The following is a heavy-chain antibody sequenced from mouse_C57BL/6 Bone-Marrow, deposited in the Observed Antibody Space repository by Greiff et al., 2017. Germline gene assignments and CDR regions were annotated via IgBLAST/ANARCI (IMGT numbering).Heavy chain of an antibody. CDR2: IHPNSGST. J-gene: IGHJ4*01. Sequence: QVQLQQPGAELVKPGASVKLSCKASGYTFTSYWMHWVKQRPGQGLEWIGMIHPNSGSTNYNEKFKSKATLTVDKSSSTAYMQLSSLTSEDSAVYYCAGGLRDYYAMDYRGQETSVTVSS. V-gene: IGHV1-64*01. D-gene: IGHD2-4*01. CDR1: GYTFTSYW. CDR3: AGGLRDYYAMDY.